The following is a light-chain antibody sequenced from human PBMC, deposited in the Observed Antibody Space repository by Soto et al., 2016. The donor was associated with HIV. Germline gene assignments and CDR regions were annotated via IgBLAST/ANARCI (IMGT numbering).Light chain of an antibody. CDR2: GAS. J-gene: IGKJ2*01. CDR1: RDIRNF. Sequence: DIQMTQSPSLLSASVGDRVTITCRASRDIRNFLAWFQQHPGKAPKSLISGASSLQSGVPSRFSGSGFGTEFTLTISSLQPEDFATYHCQQYANYPNTFGQGTKVEIK. CDR3: QQYANYPNT. V-gene: IGKV1-16*01.